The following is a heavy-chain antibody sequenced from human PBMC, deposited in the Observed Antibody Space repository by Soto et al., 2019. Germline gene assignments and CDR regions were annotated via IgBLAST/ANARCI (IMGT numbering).Heavy chain of an antibody. V-gene: IGHV3-74*01. CDR2: INGDGTTT. D-gene: IGHD4-17*01. J-gene: IGHJ4*02. CDR1: GFTFSSYW. CDR3: VRDLSVTTKFDY. Sequence: EVQLVESGGCLVQPGGSLRLSCAASGFTFSSYWMHWVRQAPGKGLVRVSRINGDGTTTGYADFVKGRFSISRDSAKNTLYLQMNSLTAEDTAVYYCVRDLSVTTKFDYWGQGTLVTVSS.